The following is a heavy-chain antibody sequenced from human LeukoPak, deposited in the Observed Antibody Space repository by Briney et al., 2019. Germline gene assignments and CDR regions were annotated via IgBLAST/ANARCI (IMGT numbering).Heavy chain of an antibody. Sequence: PSETLSLTCTVSGNSINRGFYWGRIRQPPGKGLEWIGSFYHSVSTYYNPSLKSRVTISVDTSKNQFSLRLSSVTAADTAVYYCARDMRGGNSYYFDSWGQGTLVTVSS. CDR1: GNSINRGFY. CDR3: ARDMRGGNSYYFDS. D-gene: IGHD4-23*01. CDR2: FYHSVST. J-gene: IGHJ4*02. V-gene: IGHV4-38-2*02.